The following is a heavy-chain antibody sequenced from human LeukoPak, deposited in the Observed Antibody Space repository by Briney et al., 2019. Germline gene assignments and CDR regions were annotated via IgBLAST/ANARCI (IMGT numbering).Heavy chain of an antibody. V-gene: IGHV4-39*07. J-gene: IGHJ4*02. D-gene: IGHD2-2*01. CDR1: GGSISSSSYY. CDR2: IYHSGTT. Sequence: SSETLSLTCTVSGGSISSSSYYWGWIRQPPGKGLEWIGEIYHSGTTNCNPSLKSRVTISVDKSKNQSSLKLSSVTAADTAVYYCARVTKVLGVVPAIYYFDYWGQGTLVTVSS. CDR3: ARVTKVLGVVPAIYYFDY.